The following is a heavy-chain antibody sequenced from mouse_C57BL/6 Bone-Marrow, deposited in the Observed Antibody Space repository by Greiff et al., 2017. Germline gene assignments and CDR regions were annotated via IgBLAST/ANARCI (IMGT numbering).Heavy chain of an antibody. CDR2: IDPSDSYT. V-gene: IGHV1-59*01. Sequence: QVQLQQSGAELVRPGTSVKLSCKASGYTFTSYWMHWVKQRPGQGLEWIGVIDPSDSYTNYNQKFKGKATLTVDTSSSTAYMQLSSLTSEDSAVDYCAREEFPYGSSWGFAYWGQGTLVTVSA. D-gene: IGHD1-1*01. J-gene: IGHJ3*01. CDR3: AREEFPYGSSWGFAY. CDR1: GYTFTSYW.